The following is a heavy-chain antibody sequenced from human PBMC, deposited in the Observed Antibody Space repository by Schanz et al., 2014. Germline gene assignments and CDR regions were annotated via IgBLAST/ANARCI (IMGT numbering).Heavy chain of an antibody. D-gene: IGHD3-9*01. J-gene: IGHJ6*02. CDR2: IIPILDKT. CDR3: AKVDRTRYYAMDV. CDR1: GGTFSSST. V-gene: IGHV1-69*04. Sequence: QVQLVQSGVEVKKPGSSVKVSCKASGGTFSSSTLTWVRQAPGQGLEWMGRIIPILDKTNYAQKFQGRVTMTADKSTSTVYMEVSGLRSEDTAVYYCAKVDRTRYYAMDVWGQGTTVTVS.